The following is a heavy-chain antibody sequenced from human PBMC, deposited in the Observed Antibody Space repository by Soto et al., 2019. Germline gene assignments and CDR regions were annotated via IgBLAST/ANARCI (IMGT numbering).Heavy chain of an antibody. J-gene: IGHJ5*02. Sequence: GESLKISCKGSGYSFTSYWIGWVRQMPGKGLEWMGIIYPGDSDTRYSPSFQGQVTISADKSISTAYLQWSSLKASDTAMYYCARLHYDYIWGSYRPRNPDGDWFDPWGQGTLVTVSS. CDR2: IYPGDSDT. CDR3: ARLHYDYIWGSYRPRNPDGDWFDP. CDR1: GYSFTSYW. D-gene: IGHD3-16*02. V-gene: IGHV5-51*01.